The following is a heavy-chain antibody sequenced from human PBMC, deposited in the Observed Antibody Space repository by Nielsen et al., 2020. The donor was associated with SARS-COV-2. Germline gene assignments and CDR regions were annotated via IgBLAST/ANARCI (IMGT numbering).Heavy chain of an antibody. Sequence: GESLKISCGASGFTISSSFMSWVRQAAGKGLDWVSVIYTDGSTSHAASVKGRFTISRDNSKNTLYLQMNSLRAEDTAVYYCARDNWGRMDVWGQGTTVTVSS. J-gene: IGHJ6*02. V-gene: IGHV3-66*01. CDR1: GFTISSSF. D-gene: IGHD7-27*01. CDR3: ARDNWGRMDV. CDR2: IYTDGST.